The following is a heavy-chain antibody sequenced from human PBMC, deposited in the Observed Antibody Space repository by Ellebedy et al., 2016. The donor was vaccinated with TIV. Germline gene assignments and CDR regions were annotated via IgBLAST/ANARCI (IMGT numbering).Heavy chain of an antibody. CDR3: AREYGVVNNFDF. J-gene: IGHJ4*02. CDR2: ISSGSDYI. D-gene: IGHD3-3*01. V-gene: IGHV3-21*01. CDR1: GFSFSRHT. Sequence: GESLKISCAFGFSFSRHTMLWVRQAPGKGLEWVASISSGSDYIFYAYSLKGRFTISRDNAKTSLYLQMNSLIAEDTAVYYCAREYGVVNNFDFWGQGALVTVSS.